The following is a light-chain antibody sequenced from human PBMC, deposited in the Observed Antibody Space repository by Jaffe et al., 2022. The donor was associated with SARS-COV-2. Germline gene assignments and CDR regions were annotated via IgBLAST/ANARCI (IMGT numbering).Light chain of an antibody. J-gene: IGKJ2*01. CDR2: GAS. CDR1: QSVNNNY. V-gene: IGKV3-20*01. CDR3: QQYGSSPYT. Sequence: EIVLTQSPGTLSLSPGERGTLSCRASQSVNNNYLAWYQQKPGQAPRLLIYGASSRATGIPDRFSGSGSGTDFTLTISRLEPEDFAVYYCQQYGSSPYTFGQGTKLEIK.